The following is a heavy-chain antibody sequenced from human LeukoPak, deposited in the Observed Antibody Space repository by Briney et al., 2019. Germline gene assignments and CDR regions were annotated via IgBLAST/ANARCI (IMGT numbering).Heavy chain of an antibody. CDR2: IIPIFGTA. D-gene: IGHD6-19*01. CDR1: RGTFSSYA. J-gene: IGHJ4*02. Sequence: SVKVSCKASRGTFSSYAISWVRQAPGQGLEWMGGIIPIFGTANYAQKFQGRVTITADESTSTAYMELSSLRSEDTAVYYCARVQAVAGTLFFDYWGQGTLVTVSS. V-gene: IGHV1-69*13. CDR3: ARVQAVAGTLFFDY.